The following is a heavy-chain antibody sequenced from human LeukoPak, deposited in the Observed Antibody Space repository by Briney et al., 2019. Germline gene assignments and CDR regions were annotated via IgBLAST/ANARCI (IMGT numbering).Heavy chain of an antibody. CDR1: GGSISSGSYY. J-gene: IGHJ6*03. Sequence: SETLSLTCTVSGGSISSGSYYWSWIRQPAGKGLEWIGRIYTSGSTNYNPSLKRRVTISVDTSKNQFSLKLSSVTAADTAVYYCARAQYDYGSGSYYYYYYMDVWGKGTTVTVSS. V-gene: IGHV4-61*02. CDR3: ARAQYDYGSGSYYYYYYMDV. CDR2: IYTSGST. D-gene: IGHD3-10*01.